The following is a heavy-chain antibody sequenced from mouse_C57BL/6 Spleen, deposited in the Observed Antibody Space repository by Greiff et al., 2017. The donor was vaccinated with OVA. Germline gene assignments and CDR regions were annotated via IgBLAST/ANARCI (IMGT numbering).Heavy chain of an antibody. V-gene: IGHV1-80*01. CDR3: ARLAAMDY. CDR1: GYAFSSYW. J-gene: IGHJ4*01. CDR2: IYPGDGET. Sequence: VQLQQSGAELVKPGASVKISCKASGYAFSSYWMNWVKQRPGKGLEWLGQIYPGDGETNYNGKFKGKATLTADKSSSTAYMQLSSLTSEDASVYFCARLAAMDYWGQGTSVTVSS.